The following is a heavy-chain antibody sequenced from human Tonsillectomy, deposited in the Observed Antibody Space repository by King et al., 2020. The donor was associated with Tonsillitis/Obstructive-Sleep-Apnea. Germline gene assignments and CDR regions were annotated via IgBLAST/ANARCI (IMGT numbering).Heavy chain of an antibody. V-gene: IGHV3-23*04. D-gene: IGHD2-21*02. CDR2: ISGSGITT. J-gene: IGHJ4*02. CDR1: GFTFGSNV. Sequence: VQLVESGGGLVQPGGSLRLSCAASGFTFGSNVMSWVRQAPGKGLEWVSGISGSGITTYYVDSVRGRFTVSRDNSKNTLFLQMNSLRVEDTAGVYCAKGGAFCGGDCYPSEDCWGQGTLVTVSS. CDR3: AKGGAFCGGDCYPSEDC.